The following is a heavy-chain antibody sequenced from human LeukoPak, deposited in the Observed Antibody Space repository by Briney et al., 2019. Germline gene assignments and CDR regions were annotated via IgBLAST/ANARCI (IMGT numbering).Heavy chain of an antibody. CDR2: INPNSGGT. J-gene: IGHJ4*02. V-gene: IGHV1-2*02. Sequence: GASVKVSCKASGYTFTGYYMHWVRQAPGQGLEWMGWINPNSGGTNYAQKFQGRVTMTRDTSISTVYMELSRLRSDDTAVYYCARDIVARYYDQRGYFDYWGQGTLVTVSS. D-gene: IGHD3-22*01. CDR1: GYTFTGYY. CDR3: ARDIVARYYDQRGYFDY.